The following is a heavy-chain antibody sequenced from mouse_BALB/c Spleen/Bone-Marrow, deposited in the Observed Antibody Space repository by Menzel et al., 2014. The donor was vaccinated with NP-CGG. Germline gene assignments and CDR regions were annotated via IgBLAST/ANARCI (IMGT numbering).Heavy chain of an antibody. D-gene: IGHD4-1*01. CDR2: ISSGSSTI. CDR1: GFTFSSFG. J-gene: IGHJ1*01. CDR3: ARSWEYFDV. V-gene: IGHV5-17*02. Sequence: EVNVVESGGGLVQPGGSRKLSCAASGFTFSSFGMHWVRQAPEKGLEWVAYISSGSSTIYYADTVKGRFTISRDNPKNTLFLQMTSLRSEDTAMNYCARSWEYFDVWGAGTTVTVSS.